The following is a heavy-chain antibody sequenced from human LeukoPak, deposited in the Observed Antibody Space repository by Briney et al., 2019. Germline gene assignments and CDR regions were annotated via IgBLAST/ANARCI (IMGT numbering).Heavy chain of an antibody. D-gene: IGHD5-18*01. CDR3: AKGPRIQLWAYYYCYYVDV. CDR2: IRYDGSNK. CDR1: GFTFSSYG. Sequence: GGSLRLSCAASGFTFSSYGMHWVRQAPGKGLEWVAFIRYDGSNKYYADSVKGRFTISRDNSKNTLYLQMNSLRAEDTAVYYCAKGPRIQLWAYYYCYYVDVWGKGTTVTISS. J-gene: IGHJ6*03. V-gene: IGHV3-30*02.